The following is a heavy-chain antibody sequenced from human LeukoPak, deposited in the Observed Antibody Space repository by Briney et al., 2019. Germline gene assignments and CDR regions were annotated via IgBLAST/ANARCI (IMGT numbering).Heavy chain of an antibody. CDR1: GFAFGNYA. CDR2: INWSSKMV. Sequence: GRSLRLSCAASGFAFGNYAMHWVRHAPGKGLQWVSGINWSSKMVAYAASVKGRFTISRDNAKNSLYLQMNSLTSEDTAFYFCAKGSLEMATVDFEFWGQGTLVTVSS. V-gene: IGHV3-9*01. J-gene: IGHJ4*02. CDR3: AKGSLEMATVDFEF. D-gene: IGHD5-24*01.